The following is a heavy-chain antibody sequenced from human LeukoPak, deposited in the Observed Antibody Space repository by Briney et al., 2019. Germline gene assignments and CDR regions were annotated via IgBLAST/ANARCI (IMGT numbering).Heavy chain of an antibody. CDR1: GFTFSSYW. V-gene: IGHV3-7*01. Sequence: GGSLRLSCAASGFTFSSYWMSWVRQAPGKGLEWVANLKQDGSEKYYVDSVKGRFTISRDNAKNSLYLQMNSLRAEDTAVYYCARSPRYFDWLFHYWGQGTLVTVSS. J-gene: IGHJ4*02. CDR2: LKQDGSEK. D-gene: IGHD3-9*01. CDR3: ARSPRYFDWLFHY.